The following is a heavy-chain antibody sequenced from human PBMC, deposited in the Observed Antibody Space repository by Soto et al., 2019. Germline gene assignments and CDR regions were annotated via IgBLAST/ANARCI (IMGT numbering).Heavy chain of an antibody. CDR1: GFTFSSYG. V-gene: IGHV3-30*03. CDR3: ADNPYYYDSSGQNYGMDV. J-gene: IGHJ6*02. Sequence: PGGSLRLSCAASGFTFSSYGMHWVRQAPGKGLEWVAVISYDGSNKYYADSVKGRFTISRDNSKNTPYLQMNSLRAEDTAVYYCADNPYYYDSSGQNYGMDVWGQGTTVTVSS. D-gene: IGHD3-22*01. CDR2: ISYDGSNK.